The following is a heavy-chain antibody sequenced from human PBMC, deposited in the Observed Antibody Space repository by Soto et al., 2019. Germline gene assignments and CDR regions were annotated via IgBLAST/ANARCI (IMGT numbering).Heavy chain of an antibody. CDR2: IYHSGRT. V-gene: IGHV4-4*02. CDR3: ARVGYCSSTSCYPYYYYYMDV. CDR1: GGSISSSNW. J-gene: IGHJ6*03. Sequence: SETLSLTCAVSGGSISSSNWWSWVRPPPGKGLEWIGEIYHSGRTNYNPSLKSRFTISVDKSKNRFSLKLSSVTAADTAVYYCARVGYCSSTSCYPYYYYYMDVWGKGTTVTVSS. D-gene: IGHD2-2*01.